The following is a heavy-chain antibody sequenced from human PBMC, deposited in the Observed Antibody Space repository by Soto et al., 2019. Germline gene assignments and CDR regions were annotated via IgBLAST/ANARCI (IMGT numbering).Heavy chain of an antibody. CDR2: IIPIFGTA. CDR1: GGTFSSYA. V-gene: IGHV1-69*13. J-gene: IGHJ5*02. D-gene: IGHD1-7*01. CDR3: AREGGTRNYDPNWFDP. Sequence: GASVKVSCKASGGTFSSYAISWVRQAPGQGLEWMGGIIPIFGTANYAQKFQGRVTITADESTSTAYMELSSLRSEDTAVYYCAREGGTRNYDPNWFDPWGQGTLVTVSS.